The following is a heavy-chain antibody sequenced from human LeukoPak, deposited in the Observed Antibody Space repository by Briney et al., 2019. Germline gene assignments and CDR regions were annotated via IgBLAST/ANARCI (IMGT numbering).Heavy chain of an antibody. CDR3: ARQSSQSAFDI. V-gene: IGHV4-61*02. J-gene: IGHJ3*02. CDR2: IYTSGST. Sequence: SQTLSLTCTVSGGSISSGSFYWSWVRQPAGKGLELIGRIYTSGSTNYNPSLKSRVTISVDTSKNHFSLRLSSVTAADTAVYYCARQSSQSAFDIWGQGTMVTVSS. CDR1: GGSISSGSFY.